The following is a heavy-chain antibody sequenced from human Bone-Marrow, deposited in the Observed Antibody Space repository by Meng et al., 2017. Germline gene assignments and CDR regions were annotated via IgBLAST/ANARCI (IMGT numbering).Heavy chain of an antibody. CDR3: ARDSTSWGWGYYMDV. CDR2: ISFDGSNK. D-gene: IGHD2-2*01. Sequence: GESLKIPCVASGYTFNNYAMHWVRQAPGKGLEWVALISFDGSNKYYADSVKGRFTIYRDNSKNTLYLQMNSLKAEDTAVHYCARDSTSWGWGYYMDVWGQGTTVTVSS. V-gene: IGHV3-30*04. CDR1: GYTFNNYA. J-gene: IGHJ6*03.